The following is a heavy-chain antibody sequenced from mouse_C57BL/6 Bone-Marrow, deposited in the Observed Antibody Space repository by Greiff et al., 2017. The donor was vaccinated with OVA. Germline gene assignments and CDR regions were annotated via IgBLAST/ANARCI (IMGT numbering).Heavy chain of an antibody. D-gene: IGHD2-4*01. CDR3: AREGAYDYGLYWYFDV. V-gene: IGHV1-22*01. J-gene: IGHJ1*03. CDR1: GYTFTDYN. CDR2: INPNNGGT. Sequence: EVQLQQSGPELVKPGASVKMSCKASGYTFTDYNMHWVKQSHGKSLEWIGYINPNNGGTSYNQKFKGKATLTVNKSSSTAYMELRSLTSEDSAVYYCAREGAYDYGLYWYFDVWGTGTTVTVSS.